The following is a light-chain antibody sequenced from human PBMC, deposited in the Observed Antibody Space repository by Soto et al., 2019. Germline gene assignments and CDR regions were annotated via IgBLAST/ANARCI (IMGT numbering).Light chain of an antibody. CDR3: QHSYGTPWT. Sequence: IQMTQSPSSLSASVGDRVRITCRASQSISSYLNWYQQKPGKAPKLLIYAASSLQSGIPSRFSGSGSATDFTLTISSLQHEDFATYFCQHSYGTPWTFGQGTKVDIK. CDR2: AAS. CDR1: QSISSY. V-gene: IGKV1-39*01. J-gene: IGKJ1*01.